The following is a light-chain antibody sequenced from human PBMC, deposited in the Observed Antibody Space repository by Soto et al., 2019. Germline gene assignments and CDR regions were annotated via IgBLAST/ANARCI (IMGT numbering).Light chain of an antibody. J-gene: IGKJ1*01. V-gene: IGKV4-1*01. CDR1: QNILYNSISKNY. CDR2: WAS. Sequence: DIVMTQSPDSLAVSLGERATINCKSSQNILYNSISKNYSAWYQQKPGQPPKLLIYWASTRESGVPDRFSGSGSGTDFTLTISSLQAEDVAVYYCQQYYSTPPTFGQGTKVEIK. CDR3: QQYYSTPPT.